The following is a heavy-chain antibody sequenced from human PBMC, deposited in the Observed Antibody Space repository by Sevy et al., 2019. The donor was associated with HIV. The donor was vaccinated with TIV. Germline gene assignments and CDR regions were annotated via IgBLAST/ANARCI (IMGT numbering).Heavy chain of an antibody. V-gene: IGHV3-30*18. J-gene: IGHJ4*02. Sequence: GGSLRLSCAASGFIFSSYGMHWVRQAPGKGLEWVAIMSYDGGTKYYAESMKGRFTKSRDNSKNAQYLEMYSLRAEDTAVYYRAKYLSTGYDFRRSCDYWGQGTLVTVSS. CDR2: MSYDGGTK. CDR1: GFIFSSYG. D-gene: IGHD5-12*01. CDR3: AKYLSTGYDFRRSCDY.